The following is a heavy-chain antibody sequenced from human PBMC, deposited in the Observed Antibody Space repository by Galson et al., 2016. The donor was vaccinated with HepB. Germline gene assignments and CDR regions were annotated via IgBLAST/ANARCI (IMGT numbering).Heavy chain of an antibody. J-gene: IGHJ6*02. CDR1: GDSIISSNW. D-gene: IGHD1-1*01. V-gene: IGHV4-4*02. Sequence: TLSLTCAVSGDSIISSNWWTWVRQPPGKGLEWIGEIYHSGATNYNPSLESRATISRDKSKNQFSLKLTSVPAADTAMYYCARQRGTLYGLDVWGQGTTVTVSS. CDR2: IYHSGAT. CDR3: ARQRGTLYGLDV.